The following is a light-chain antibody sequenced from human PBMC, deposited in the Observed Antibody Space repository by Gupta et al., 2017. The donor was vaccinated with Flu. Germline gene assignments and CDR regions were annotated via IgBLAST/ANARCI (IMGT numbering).Light chain of an antibody. Sequence: PSSLSASVGDRVAITCRASQSVNNFINWYQQKAGKAPKLLIYAASAFQGGVPSRFTGSRSVTDFTLTIKRLQPKDFATSYCQECEGTGKTFGRGTTVEI. V-gene: IGKV1-39*01. CDR1: QSVNNF. CDR3: QECEGTGKT. J-gene: IGKJ4*02. CDR2: AAS.